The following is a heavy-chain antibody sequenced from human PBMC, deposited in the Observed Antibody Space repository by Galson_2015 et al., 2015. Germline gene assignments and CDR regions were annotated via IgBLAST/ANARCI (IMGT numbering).Heavy chain of an antibody. V-gene: IGHV4-61*01. CDR1: GGSISSSYY. J-gene: IGHJ6*02. Sequence: SETLSLTCAVSGGSISSSYYWSWIRQPPGKGLEWIGYIYYSGSTNYNPSLKSRVTISVDTSKNQFSLKLSSVTAADTAVYYCASRSGYYYYYGMDVWGQGTTVTVSS. CDR3: ASRSGYYYYYGMDV. CDR2: IYYSGST. D-gene: IGHD3-3*01.